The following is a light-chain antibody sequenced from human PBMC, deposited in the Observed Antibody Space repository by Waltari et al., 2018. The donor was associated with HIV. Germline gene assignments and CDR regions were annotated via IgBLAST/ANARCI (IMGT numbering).Light chain of an antibody. Sequence: DIQMTQSPSSVSASVGDRVTITCRASQSIGRWLVWYQQTPGKAPKLLIYATSTVQPGVPSRFSGSGSGTTFALTIMSLQPEDSATYYWQQASSLPLTFGGGTKVEIK. J-gene: IGKJ4*01. V-gene: IGKV1-12*01. CDR1: QSIGRW. CDR2: ATS. CDR3: QQASSLPLT.